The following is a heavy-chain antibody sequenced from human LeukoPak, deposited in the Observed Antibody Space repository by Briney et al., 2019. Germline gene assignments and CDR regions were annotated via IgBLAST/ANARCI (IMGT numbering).Heavy chain of an antibody. CDR3: ARGFGRHDY. CDR1: GFTFSSYS. V-gene: IGHV3-48*02. J-gene: IGHJ4*02. D-gene: IGHD3-16*01. Sequence: GGSLRLSCAVSGFTFSSYSMNWVRQAPGKGLEWLSYINSISGTIYYADSVKGRFTISRDNAKNSLYLQMNSLRNEDTAVYYCARGFGRHDYWGQGTLVSVSS. CDR2: INSISGTI.